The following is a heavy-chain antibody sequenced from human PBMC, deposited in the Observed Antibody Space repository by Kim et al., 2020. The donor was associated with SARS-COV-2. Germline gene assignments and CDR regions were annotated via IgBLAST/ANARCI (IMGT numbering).Heavy chain of an antibody. CDR2: ISAYNGNT. CDR3: ARDSRAATAGYGMDV. Sequence: ASVKVSCKASGYTFTSYGISWVRQAPGQGLEWMGWISAYNGNTNYAQKLQGRVTMTTDTSTSTAYMELRSLRSDDTAVYYCARDSRAATAGYGMDVWGQGTTVTVSS. J-gene: IGHJ6*02. D-gene: IGHD2-15*01. CDR1: GYTFTSYG. V-gene: IGHV1-18*04.